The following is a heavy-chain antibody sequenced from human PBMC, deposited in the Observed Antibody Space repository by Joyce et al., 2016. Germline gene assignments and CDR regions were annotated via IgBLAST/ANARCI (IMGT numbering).Heavy chain of an antibody. CDR3: AREGSAYYTYNYDGMDV. Sequence: QVQLQESGPGLVKPSETLSLTCSVSGGSVSSGNHYWTWLRQPPGKGLEWIGRIYYSGITNYNPSLKSRVSISVETSKNQFSLNLTSVTAADTAVYYCAREGSAYYTYNYDGMDVWGQGTTVTVSS. D-gene: IGHD3-3*01. J-gene: IGHJ6*02. CDR2: IYYSGIT. V-gene: IGHV4-61*01. CDR1: GGSVSSGNHY.